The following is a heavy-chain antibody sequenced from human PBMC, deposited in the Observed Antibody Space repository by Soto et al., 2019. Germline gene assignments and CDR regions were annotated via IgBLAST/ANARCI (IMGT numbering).Heavy chain of an antibody. Sequence: GGSLILSCAASGFTFSSYSMNWVRQAPGKGLEWVSSISTSSNYIYYADSVKGRFTISRDNAKNSLYLQMNSLRAEDTAVYYCARAEPGYCSGGSCYAYWGQGTLVTVSS. CDR2: ISTSSNYI. CDR1: GFTFSSYS. V-gene: IGHV3-21*01. D-gene: IGHD2-15*01. J-gene: IGHJ4*02. CDR3: ARAEPGYCSGGSCYAY.